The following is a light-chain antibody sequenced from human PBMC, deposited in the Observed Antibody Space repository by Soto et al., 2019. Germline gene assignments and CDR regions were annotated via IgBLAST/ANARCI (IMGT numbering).Light chain of an antibody. CDR2: EGS. CDR3: CSYAGNSLYV. V-gene: IGLV2-23*01. Sequence: QSVLTQPASVSGSPGQSITMSCTGTSSDVGSYNLVSWYQQHPGKAPKLMIYEGSKRPSGVSNRFSGSKSGNTASLTISGLQAEDEADYYCCSYAGNSLYVFGTGTKVTVL. CDR1: SSDVGSYNL. J-gene: IGLJ1*01.